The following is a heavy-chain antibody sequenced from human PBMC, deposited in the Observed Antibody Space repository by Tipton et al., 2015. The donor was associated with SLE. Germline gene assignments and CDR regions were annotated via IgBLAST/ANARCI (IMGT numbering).Heavy chain of an antibody. D-gene: IGHD3-22*01. CDR3: ARGRYYFDTSGVFDY. CDR2: IDHSGST. Sequence: TLSLTCTVYGGSFSGYYWSLIRQPPGMGLEWIGEIDHSGSTNYNPSLKSRVTLLVDTSRSQFSLRLSSVTAADTAVYYCARGRYYFDTSGVFDYWGQGTLVTVSS. J-gene: IGHJ4*02. CDR1: GGSFSGYY. V-gene: IGHV4-34*01.